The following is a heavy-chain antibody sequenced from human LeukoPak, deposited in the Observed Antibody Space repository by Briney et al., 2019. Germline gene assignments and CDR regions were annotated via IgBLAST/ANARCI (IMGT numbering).Heavy chain of an antibody. CDR2: INHSGYT. CDR3: TRMTTGHDY. V-gene: IGHV4-34*04. Sequence: SETLSLTCAVSGVSFDDYYWAWVRQTPGKGLEWIGEINHSGYTNDSPSLKSRAALSVDTSRKQFSLNLRSVTVADAGIYYCTRMTTGHDYWGQGTLVTVSS. J-gene: IGHJ4*02. D-gene: IGHD4-17*01. CDR1: GVSFDDYY.